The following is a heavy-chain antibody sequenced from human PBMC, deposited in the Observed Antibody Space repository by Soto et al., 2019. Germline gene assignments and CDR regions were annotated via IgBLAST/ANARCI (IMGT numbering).Heavy chain of an antibody. Sequence: HPGGSLRLSCAACGFTFSSNAMHWVRQAPGKGLEWVAVISYDGSNKYYADSVKGRFTISRDNSKNTLYLQMDSLRAEDTAVYYCARVYDSIGYYIDYWGQGPLVTVSS. CDR3: ARVYDSIGYYIDY. V-gene: IGHV3-30-3*01. CDR2: ISYDGSNK. CDR1: GFTFSSNA. D-gene: IGHD3-22*01. J-gene: IGHJ4*02.